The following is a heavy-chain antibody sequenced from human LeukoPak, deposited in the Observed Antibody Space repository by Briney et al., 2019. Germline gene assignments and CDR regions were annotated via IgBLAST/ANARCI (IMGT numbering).Heavy chain of an antibody. CDR3: AKGSSWYPYDAFDI. V-gene: IGHV3-30*02. Sequence: GGSLRLSCAASGFTFSRYGMHWVRQAPGKGLEWVAFIRYDGSNKYYADSVKGRFTISRDNSKNTLYLQMNSLRAEDTAVYYCAKGSSWYPYDAFDIWGQGTMVTVSS. D-gene: IGHD6-13*01. CDR2: IRYDGSNK. CDR1: GFTFSRYG. J-gene: IGHJ3*02.